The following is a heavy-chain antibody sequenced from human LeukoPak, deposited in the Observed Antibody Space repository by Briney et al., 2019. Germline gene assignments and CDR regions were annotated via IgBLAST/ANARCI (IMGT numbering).Heavy chain of an antibody. D-gene: IGHD2-8*01. J-gene: IGHJ5*02. CDR1: GGSFSGYY. V-gene: IGHV4-34*01. CDR2: INHSRDT. Sequence: SETLSLTSAVYGGSFSGYYWSWIRQPPGKGLEWVGEINHSRDTNYNSSLKSRVTISVDTSKNQFSLKLSSVTAADTAVYYCARGRHYCSNGVCYKMAWFNPWGQGTLVTVSS. CDR3: ARGRHYCSNGVCYKMAWFNP.